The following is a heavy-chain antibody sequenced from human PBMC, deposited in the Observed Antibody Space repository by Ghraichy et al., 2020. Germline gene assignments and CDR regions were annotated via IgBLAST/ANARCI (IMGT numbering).Heavy chain of an antibody. D-gene: IGHD2-21*01. J-gene: IGHJ3*02. CDR2: ISTYNGNL. Sequence: ASVKVSCKTSGYTFISHGISWVRQAPGQGLEWMGWISTYNGNLNYAQKLQGRGTMTTDTSTSTAYMELRSLRSDDTAVYYCARIGYCGGDCYTDAFDIWGQGTMITVSS. CDR1: GYTFISHG. V-gene: IGHV1-18*01. CDR3: ARIGYCGGDCYTDAFDI.